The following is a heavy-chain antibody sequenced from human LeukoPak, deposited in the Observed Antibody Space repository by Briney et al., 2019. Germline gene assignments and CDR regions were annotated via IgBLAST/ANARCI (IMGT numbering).Heavy chain of an antibody. CDR1: GGSFSAYF. CDR3: ARHSLDSWSLEYYFDS. V-gene: IGHV4-34*01. CDR2: INHSGST. J-gene: IGHJ4*02. D-gene: IGHD6-13*01. Sequence: PSETLSLTCAVYGGSFSAYFWSWIRQPPGKGLEWIGEINHSGSTNYNPSLKSRVTISVDTSKNQFSLNLSSVTAADTAVYYCARHSLDSWSLEYYFDSWGQGTLVTVSS.